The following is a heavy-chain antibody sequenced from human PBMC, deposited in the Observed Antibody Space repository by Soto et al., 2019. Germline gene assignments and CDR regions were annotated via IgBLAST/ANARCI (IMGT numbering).Heavy chain of an antibody. J-gene: IGHJ4*02. CDR3: ARFVGGSYWGNDLFDY. V-gene: IGHV1-18*01. CDR2: ISAYNGNT. D-gene: IGHD1-26*01. CDR1: GYTFTSYG. Sequence: ASVKVSCKASGYTFTSYGISWVRQAPGQGLEWMGWISAYNGNTNYAQKLQGRVTMTTDTSTSTAYMELRSLRSDDTAVYYCARFVGGSYWGNDLFDYWGQRSLDTGSS.